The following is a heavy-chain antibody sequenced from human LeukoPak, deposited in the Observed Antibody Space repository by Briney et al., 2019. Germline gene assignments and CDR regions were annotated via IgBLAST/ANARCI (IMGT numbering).Heavy chain of an antibody. CDR3: ARRHRAVAGTYYFDY. J-gene: IGHJ4*02. D-gene: IGHD6-19*01. CDR1: GYTFTSYD. CDR2: MNPNSGNT. V-gene: IGHV1-8*01. Sequence: ASVKVSCKASGYTFTSYDINWVRQATGQGLEWMGWMNPNSGNTGYAQKFQGRVTMTTNTSISTAYMELRTLRPEDTAVYYCARRHRAVAGTYYFDYWGQGTLVTVSS.